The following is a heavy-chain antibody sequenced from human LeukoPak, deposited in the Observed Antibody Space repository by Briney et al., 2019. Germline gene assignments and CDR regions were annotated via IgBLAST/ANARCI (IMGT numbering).Heavy chain of an antibody. CDR2: IYHSGST. Sequence: PSETLSLTCAVSGYSISSGYYWGWIRQPPGNGLEWIVSIYHSGSTYYNPSLKSRVTISVDTSKSQFSLKLSSVTAADTAVYYCERGEASTVVSQYYFDYWGQGTLVTVSS. CDR3: ERGEASTVVSQYYFDY. J-gene: IGHJ4*02. V-gene: IGHV4-38-2*01. CDR1: GYSISSGYY. D-gene: IGHD4-23*01.